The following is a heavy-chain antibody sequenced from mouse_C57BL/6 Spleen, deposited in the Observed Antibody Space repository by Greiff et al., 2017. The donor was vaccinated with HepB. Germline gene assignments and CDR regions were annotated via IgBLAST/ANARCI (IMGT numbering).Heavy chain of an antibody. D-gene: IGHD1-1*01. Sequence: VQLQQSGPELVKPGASVKIPCKASGYTFTDYNMDWVKQSHGKSLEWIGDINPNNGGTIYNQKFKGKATLTVDKSSSTAYMELRSLTSEDTAVYYCARPTTVVARYFDVWGTGTTVTVSS. J-gene: IGHJ1*03. CDR3: ARPTTVVARYFDV. CDR1: GYTFTDYN. V-gene: IGHV1-18*01. CDR2: INPNNGGT.